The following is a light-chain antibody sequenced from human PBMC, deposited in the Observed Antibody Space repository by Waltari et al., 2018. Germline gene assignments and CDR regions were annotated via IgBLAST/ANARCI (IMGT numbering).Light chain of an antibody. Sequence: QSVLTQPPSASETPGQRVTISCSGSNANLGRNFLYWYQQPPGTAPKLPIYRNKQRPQGVPDRFSASKSGTSASLAIDGLRSEDEAIYYCASWDDSHYVFGPGTQVTVL. CDR1: NANLGRNF. CDR3: ASWDDSHYV. V-gene: IGLV1-47*01. CDR2: RNK. J-gene: IGLJ1*01.